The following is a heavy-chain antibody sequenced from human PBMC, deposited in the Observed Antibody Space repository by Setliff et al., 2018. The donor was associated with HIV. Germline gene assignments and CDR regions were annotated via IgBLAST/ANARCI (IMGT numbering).Heavy chain of an antibody. CDR2: IYYTGTT. CDR3: ARLGTRTVAADADFDS. J-gene: IGHJ4*02. CDR1: GASISSGGYY. Sequence: SETLSLTCTVSGASISSGGYYWSWIRQHPVKGLEWIGYIYYTGTTFYNPSLESRLIISLDTPKNQFSLRLTSLTAADTAVYYCARLGTRTVAADADFDSWGQGALVTVSS. D-gene: IGHD2-15*01. V-gene: IGHV4-31*03.